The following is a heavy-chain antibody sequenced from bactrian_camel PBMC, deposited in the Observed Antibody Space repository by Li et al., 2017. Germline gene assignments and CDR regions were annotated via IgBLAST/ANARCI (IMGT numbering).Heavy chain of an antibody. V-gene: IGHV3S31*01. Sequence: VQLVESGGGLVQPGGSLRLSCAASGFPFSSHAMTWVRQAPGKGLEWVSGITAGGNTYYADSVKGRFTISQDNAKNTLYLQMNNLKPEDTAMYYCAADCYYSEYDVAIQCNDWGQGTQVTVS. D-gene: IGHD4*01. CDR3: AADCYYSEYDVAIQCND. CDR2: ITAGGNT. CDR1: GFPFSSHA. J-gene: IGHJ4*01.